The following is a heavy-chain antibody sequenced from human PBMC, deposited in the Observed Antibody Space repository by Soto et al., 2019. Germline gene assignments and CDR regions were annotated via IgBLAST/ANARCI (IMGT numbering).Heavy chain of an antibody. D-gene: IGHD6-13*01. CDR1: GFTFSSYA. Sequence: EVQLLESGGGLVQPGGSLRLSRAASGFTFSSYAMSWVRQAPGKGLEWVSTISASGGGTYYADSVKGRFTISRDNSKNTLYLQMNSLRAEDTAVYYCAKGGSSWSYFDYWGQGTLVTVSS. J-gene: IGHJ4*02. CDR3: AKGGSSWSYFDY. V-gene: IGHV3-23*01. CDR2: ISASGGGT.